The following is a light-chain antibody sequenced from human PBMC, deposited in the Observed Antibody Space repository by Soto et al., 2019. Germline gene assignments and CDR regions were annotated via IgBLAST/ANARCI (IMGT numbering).Light chain of an antibody. CDR3: SSYTSSSTLVV. Sequence: QSALTQPASVSGSPGQSINISCNGTSSDVGGYNYVSWYQQHPGKAPKLMIYEVSNRPSGVSNRFSGSKSGNTASLTISGLQAEDEADYYCSSYTSSSTLVVFGGGAKVTVL. CDR2: EVS. J-gene: IGLJ2*01. CDR1: SSDVGGYNY. V-gene: IGLV2-14*01.